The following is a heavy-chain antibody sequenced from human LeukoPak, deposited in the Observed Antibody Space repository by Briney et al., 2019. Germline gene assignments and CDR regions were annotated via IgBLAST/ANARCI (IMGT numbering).Heavy chain of an antibody. V-gene: IGHV3-7*05. CDR2: IKQDGSEK. J-gene: IGHJ4*02. D-gene: IGHD3-22*01. Sequence: PRGSLRLSCAASGFTFSSYWMSWVRQAPGKGLEWVANIKQDGSEKYYVDSVKGRFTISRDNAKNSLYLQMNSLRAEDTAVYYCARDYYDSSGYYPGYWGQGTLVTVSS. CDR3: ARDYYDSSGYYPGY. CDR1: GFTFSSYW.